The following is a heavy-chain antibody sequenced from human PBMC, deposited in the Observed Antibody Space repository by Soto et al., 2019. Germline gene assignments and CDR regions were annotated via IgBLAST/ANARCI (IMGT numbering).Heavy chain of an antibody. CDR3: ARDRPTIFGVVIRNYYYYYYGMDV. CDR2: INPSGGST. D-gene: IGHD3-3*01. Sequence: GASVKVSCKASGYTFTSYYMHWVRQAPGQGLEWMGIINPSGGSTSYAQKFQGRVTMTRDTSTSTVYMELSSLRSEDTAVYYCARDRPTIFGVVIRNYYYYYYGMDVWGQGTTVTVSS. J-gene: IGHJ6*02. V-gene: IGHV1-46*01. CDR1: GYTFTSYY.